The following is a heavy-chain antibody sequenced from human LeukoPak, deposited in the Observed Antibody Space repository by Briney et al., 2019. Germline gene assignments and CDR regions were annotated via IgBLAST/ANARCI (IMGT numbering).Heavy chain of an antibody. D-gene: IGHD3-9*01. CDR3: ARVGGVLTGSELYYGMDV. V-gene: IGHV3-30*03. Sequence: LPGGSLRLSCAASGFTFSSYGMPWVRQAPGKGLEWVAVISYDGSNKYYADSVKGRFTISRDNAKNSLYLQMNSLRAEDTAVYYCARVGGVLTGSELYYGMDVWGQGTTVTVSS. CDR2: ISYDGSNK. J-gene: IGHJ6*02. CDR1: GFTFSSYG.